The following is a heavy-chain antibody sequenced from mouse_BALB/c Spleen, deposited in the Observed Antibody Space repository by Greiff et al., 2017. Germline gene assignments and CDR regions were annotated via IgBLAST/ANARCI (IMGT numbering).Heavy chain of an antibody. CDR1: GFTFSSYG. CDR3: ARDDYDGAWFAY. D-gene: IGHD2-4*01. J-gene: IGHJ3*01. Sequence: EVQLQQSGGDLVKPGGSLKLSCAASGFTFSSYGMSWVRQTPDKRLEWVATISSGGSYTYYPDSVKGRFTISRDNAKNTLYLQMSKVRSEDTALYYCARDDYDGAWFAYWGQGTLVTVSA. V-gene: IGHV5-6*01. CDR2: ISSGGSYT.